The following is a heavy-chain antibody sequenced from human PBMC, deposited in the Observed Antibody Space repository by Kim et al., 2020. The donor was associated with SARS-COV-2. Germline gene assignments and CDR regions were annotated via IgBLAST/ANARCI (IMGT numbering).Heavy chain of an antibody. D-gene: IGHD2-21*02. CDR3: ARDHTDGGNSGLDY. J-gene: IGHJ4*02. V-gene: IGHV4-30-4*01. CDR1: GGSISSGDYY. CDR2: IYYSGST. Sequence: SETLSLTCTVSGGSISSGDYYWSWIRQPPGKGLEWIGYIYYSGSTYYNPSLKSRVTISVDTSKNQFSLKLNSVTAADTAVYYCARDHTDGGNSGLDYWGQGTLVTVSS.